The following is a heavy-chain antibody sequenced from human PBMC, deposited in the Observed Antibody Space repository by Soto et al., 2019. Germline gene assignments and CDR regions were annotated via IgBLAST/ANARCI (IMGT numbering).Heavy chain of an antibody. Sequence: SETLSLTCTVSGGSISSYYWSWIRQPPGKGLEWIGYIYYSGSTNYNPSLKSRVTISVDTSKNQFSLKLSSVTAADTAVYYCARASTPPENYDFWSGHLDYYYMDVWGKGTTVTVSS. CDR1: GGSISSYY. D-gene: IGHD3-3*01. CDR2: IYYSGST. CDR3: ARASTPPENYDFWSGHLDYYYMDV. V-gene: IGHV4-59*01. J-gene: IGHJ6*03.